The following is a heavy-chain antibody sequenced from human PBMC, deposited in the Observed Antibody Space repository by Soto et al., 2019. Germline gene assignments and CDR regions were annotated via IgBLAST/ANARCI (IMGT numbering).Heavy chain of an antibody. CDR2: ISGSGEST. Sequence: QSGGSMRISCAASVFTFVTYGMSWVRQGPGKGLEWVSVISGSGESTYYADSVKGRFTISRDNSKNTLYLQMNSLRAEDTAVYYCAKDWVLFDIWGQGTMVTVSS. CDR3: AKDWVLFDI. J-gene: IGHJ3*02. V-gene: IGHV3-23*01. CDR1: VFTFVTYG. D-gene: IGHD3-16*01.